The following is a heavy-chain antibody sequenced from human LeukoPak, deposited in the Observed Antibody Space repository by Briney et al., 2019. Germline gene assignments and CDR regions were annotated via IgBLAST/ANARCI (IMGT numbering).Heavy chain of an antibody. V-gene: IGHV4-59*12. CDR2: IYYSGST. CDR3: ARALDPNNWFDP. CDR1: GGSIRSYY. J-gene: IGHJ5*02. Sequence: SETLSLTCTVSGGSIRSYYWSWIRQPPGKGLEWIGYIYYSGSTNYNPSLKSRVTISVDTSKNQFSLKLSSVTAADTAVYYCARALDPNNWFDPWGQGTLVTVSS.